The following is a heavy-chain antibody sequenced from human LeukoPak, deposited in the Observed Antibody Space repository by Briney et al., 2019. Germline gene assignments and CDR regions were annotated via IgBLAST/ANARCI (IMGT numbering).Heavy chain of an antibody. J-gene: IGHJ4*02. CDR1: GFTFSSYE. V-gene: IGHV3-23*01. Sequence: GGSLRLSCAASGFTFSSYEMNWVRQAPGKGLEWVSAISGSGGSTYYADSVKGRFTISRDNSKNTLYLQMNSLRAEDTAVYYCAKDLSSGSYYPTFDYWGQGTLVTVSS. CDR2: ISGSGGST. D-gene: IGHD3-10*01. CDR3: AKDLSSGSYYPTFDY.